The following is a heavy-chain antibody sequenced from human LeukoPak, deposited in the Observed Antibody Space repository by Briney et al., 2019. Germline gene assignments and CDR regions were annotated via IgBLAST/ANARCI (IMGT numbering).Heavy chain of an antibody. J-gene: IGHJ6*02. V-gene: IGHV3-23*01. CDR2: ISGSGGST. D-gene: IGHD3-22*01. Sequence: PGGSLRLSCAASGFTFSSYAMSWVRQAPGKGLEWVSAISGSGGSTYYADSVKGRFTISRDNSKNTLYLQMNSLRAEDTAVYYCAKTYYYDSSGYYGYYYYGMDVWGQGTTVTVSS. CDR1: GFTFSSYA. CDR3: AKTYYYDSSGYYGYYYYGMDV.